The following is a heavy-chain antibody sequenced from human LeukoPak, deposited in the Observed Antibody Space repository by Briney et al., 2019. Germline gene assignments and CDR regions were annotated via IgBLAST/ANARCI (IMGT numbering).Heavy chain of an antibody. J-gene: IGHJ6*02. V-gene: IGHV4-59*08. Sequence: SETLSLTCTVSGGSISSYYWSWIRQPPGKGLEWIGYIYYSGSTNYNPSLKSRVTKSVDTSKNQFSLKLSSVTAADTAVYYCARQAPDIVVVPAPSSYYYYCYGMDVWGQGTTVTVSS. CDR2: IYYSGST. CDR3: ARQAPDIVVVPAPSSYYYYCYGMDV. CDR1: GGSISSYY. D-gene: IGHD2-2*01.